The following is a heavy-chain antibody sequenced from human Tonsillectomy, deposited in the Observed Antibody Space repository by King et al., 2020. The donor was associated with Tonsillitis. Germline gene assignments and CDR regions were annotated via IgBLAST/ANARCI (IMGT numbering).Heavy chain of an antibody. D-gene: IGHD4-17*01. CDR2: IYSGGSST. Sequence: VQLVESGGGLVQPGGSLRLSCSASGFTFSSYAISWVRQAPGKGLEWVSVIYSGGSSTYYADSVKGRFTISRDNSKNTLYLQMNSLRAEDTAVYYCASQGAHDYGDYPFDYWGQGTLVTVSS. CDR3: ASQGAHDYGDYPFDY. CDR1: GFTFSSYA. J-gene: IGHJ4*02. V-gene: IGHV3-23*03.